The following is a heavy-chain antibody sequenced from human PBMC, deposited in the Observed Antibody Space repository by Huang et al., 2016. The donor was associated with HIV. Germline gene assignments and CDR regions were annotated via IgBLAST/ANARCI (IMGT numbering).Heavy chain of an antibody. D-gene: IGHD6-25*01. CDR3: ARGIAAGDY. CDR1: GYIISTYD. CDR2: INAGNGNT. Sequence: QVQLVQSGAEVKKPGASVKVSWKASGYIISTYDTHWVRQAPGQRLEWMGRINAGNGNTKYSQRCQGRVTITRDTAANTAYVELSSLRSEDTGVYYCARGIAAGDYWGQGTLVTVSS. V-gene: IGHV1-3*01. J-gene: IGHJ4*02.